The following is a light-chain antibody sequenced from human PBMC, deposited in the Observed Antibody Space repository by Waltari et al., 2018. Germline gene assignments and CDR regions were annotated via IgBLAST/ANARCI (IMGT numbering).Light chain of an antibody. V-gene: IGKV3-20*01. CDR1: ESVKGNY. CDR2: GSS. CDR3: QHYDGSPYT. J-gene: IGKJ3*01. Sequence: EIVLTQSPGPLSLPPGERATLACRASESVKGNYLVWYQQKPGQAPRVLIYGSSKRATGIPDRFSGSGSGRDFTLTISRLEPEDFAMYYCQHYDGSPYTFGPGTKLEIK.